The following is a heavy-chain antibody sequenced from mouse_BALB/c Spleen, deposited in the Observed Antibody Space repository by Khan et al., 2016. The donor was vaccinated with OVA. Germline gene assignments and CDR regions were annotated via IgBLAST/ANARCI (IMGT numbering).Heavy chain of an antibody. V-gene: IGHV3-2*02. D-gene: IGHD2-1*01. CDR2: ISYSGST. J-gene: IGHJ2*01. Sequence: EVQLVESGPGLVKPSQSLSLTCTVTGYSITSDYAWNWIRQFPGNKLEWMGYISYSGSTSYNPSLKSRISITRDTSKNQFFLQLNSVTTEDTATDYCARWGNSYVDYWGQGTTLTVSS. CDR1: GYSITSDYA. CDR3: ARWGNSYVDY.